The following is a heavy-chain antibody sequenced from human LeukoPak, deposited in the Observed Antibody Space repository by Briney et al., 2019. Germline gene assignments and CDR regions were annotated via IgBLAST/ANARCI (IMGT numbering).Heavy chain of an antibody. CDR3: VAAAWGERSGYYGPLYYFVY. CDR2: IYYSGST. J-gene: IGHJ4*02. CDR1: GGSISGSTYY. Sequence: SSETLSLTCTVSGGSISGSTYYWGWIRQPPGKGLEWIGSIYYSGSTYYNPSLKSRVSISVDTSKNQFSLKLNSVTAADTAVYYCVAAAWGERSGYYGPLYYFVYWGQGSLVTVSS. V-gene: IGHV4-39*01. D-gene: IGHD3-3*01.